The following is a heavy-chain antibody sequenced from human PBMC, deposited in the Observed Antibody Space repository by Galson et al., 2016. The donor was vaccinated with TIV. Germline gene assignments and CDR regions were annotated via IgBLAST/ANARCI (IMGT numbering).Heavy chain of an antibody. CDR3: ARDRVVDGTYYYCYFGMDV. D-gene: IGHD2-15*01. CDR1: GFTFSSYT. J-gene: IGHJ6*02. CDR2: IWYDGSKK. Sequence: SLRLSCAASGFTFSSYTMHWVRQAPGKGLEWVALIWYDGSKKYYTDSVKGRFTISRDNSKNTLYLQMDSLRPEDTAMYYCARDRVVDGTYYYCYFGMDVWGQGTAVTVSS. V-gene: IGHV3-33*08.